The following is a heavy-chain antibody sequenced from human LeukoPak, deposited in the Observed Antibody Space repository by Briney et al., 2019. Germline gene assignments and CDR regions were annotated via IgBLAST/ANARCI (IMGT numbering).Heavy chain of an antibody. CDR3: ARIYCSGGSCYYFDY. CDR2: ISSSSSYI. V-gene: IGHV3-21*01. D-gene: IGHD2-15*01. Sequence: GGSLRLSCAASGFTFSNYSMNWVRQAPGKGLEWVSSISSSSSYIYYADSVKGRFTISRDNAKNSLYLQMNSLRAEDTAVYYCARIYCSGGSCYYFDYWGQGTLVTVSS. CDR1: GFTFSNYS. J-gene: IGHJ4*02.